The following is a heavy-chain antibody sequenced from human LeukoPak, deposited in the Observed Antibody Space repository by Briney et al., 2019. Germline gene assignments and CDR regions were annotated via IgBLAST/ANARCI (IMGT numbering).Heavy chain of an antibody. J-gene: IGHJ4*02. CDR2: LYYSRNT. D-gene: IGHD1-26*01. V-gene: IGHV4-39*01. Sequence: SETLSLTCAVSGGSISSSSYYWGWIRQPPGKGLEWIVSLYYSRNTYYDPSLKSRVTIFVDTSKNQFSLKLSSVTAAETAVYHCARLRSAHHSIRALHYFDYWGQGTLVTVSS. CDR1: GGSISSSSYY. CDR3: ARLRSAHHSIRALHYFDY.